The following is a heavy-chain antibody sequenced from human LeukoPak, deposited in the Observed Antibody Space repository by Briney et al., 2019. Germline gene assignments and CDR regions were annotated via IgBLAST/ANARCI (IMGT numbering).Heavy chain of an antibody. CDR3: ASGPYYGSGRSYYYGMDV. Sequence: SVNVSCKASGGTFSSYAISWVRQAPGQGLEWMGGIIPIFGTANYAQKFQGRVTITADESTSTAYMELSSLRSEDTAVYYCASGPYYGSGRSYYYGMDVWGKGTTVTVSS. CDR2: IIPIFGTA. V-gene: IGHV1-69*13. D-gene: IGHD3-10*01. CDR1: GGTFSSYA. J-gene: IGHJ6*04.